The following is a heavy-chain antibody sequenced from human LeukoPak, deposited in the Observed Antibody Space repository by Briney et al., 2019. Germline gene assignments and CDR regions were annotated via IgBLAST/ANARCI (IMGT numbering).Heavy chain of an antibody. CDR1: GGSFSGYY. Sequence: SETLSLTCAVYGGSFSGYYWSWIRQPPGKGLEWIGRIYTSGSTNYNPSLKSRVTMSVDTSKNQFSLKLSSVTAADTAVYYCARDAYYYDSSGYYLRNAFDIWGQGTMVTVSS. CDR2: IYTSGST. J-gene: IGHJ3*02. CDR3: ARDAYYYDSSGYYLRNAFDI. V-gene: IGHV4-4*07. D-gene: IGHD3-22*01.